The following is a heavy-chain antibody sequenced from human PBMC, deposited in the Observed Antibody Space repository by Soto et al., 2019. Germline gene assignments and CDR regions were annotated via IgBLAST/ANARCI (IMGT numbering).Heavy chain of an antibody. CDR2: INPSGGST. Sequence: ASVKVSCKASGYTFTSYYMHWVRQAPGQGLEWMGIINPSGGSTSYAQKFQGRVTMTRDTSTSTVYMELSSLRSEDTAVYYCARDYYYDSSGYYWDYYYGMDVWGQGTTVTVSS. CDR1: GYTFTSYY. J-gene: IGHJ6*02. CDR3: ARDYYYDSSGYYWDYYYGMDV. V-gene: IGHV1-46*01. D-gene: IGHD3-22*01.